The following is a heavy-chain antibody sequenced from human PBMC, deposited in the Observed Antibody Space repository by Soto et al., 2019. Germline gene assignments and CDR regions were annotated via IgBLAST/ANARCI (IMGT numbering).Heavy chain of an antibody. CDR3: ARDSVCTNQRTSYSYGMDV. CDR2: IIPIFGTA. CDR1: GGTFSSYA. V-gene: IGHV1-69*13. J-gene: IGHJ6*02. D-gene: IGHD2-8*01. Sequence: GASVKVSCKASGGTFSSYAISWVRQAPGQGLEWMGGIIPIFGTANYAQKFQGRVTITADESTSTAYMELSSLRSEGTAVYYCARDSVCTNQRTSYSYGMDVWGQGTPVTVYS.